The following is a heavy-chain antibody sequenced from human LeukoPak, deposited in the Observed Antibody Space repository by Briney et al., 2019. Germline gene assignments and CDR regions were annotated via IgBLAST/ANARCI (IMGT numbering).Heavy chain of an antibody. V-gene: IGHV4-34*01. CDR1: GGSFSGYY. Sequence: SETLSLTCAVYGGSFSGYYWSWIRQPPGKGLEWIGEINHSGSTNYNPSLKSRVTISVDTSKNQFSLKLSSVTAADTAVYYCARRAVGWAAAGDWGQGTLVTVSS. J-gene: IGHJ4*02. D-gene: IGHD6-13*01. CDR3: ARRAVGWAAAGD. CDR2: INHSGST.